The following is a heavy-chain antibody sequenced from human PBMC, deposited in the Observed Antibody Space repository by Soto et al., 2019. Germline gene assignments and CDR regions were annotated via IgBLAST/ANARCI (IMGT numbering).Heavy chain of an antibody. J-gene: IGHJ4*02. CDR2: IDPSDSYT. CDR1: GYSFTSYW. CDR3: ARQPQGIAAAGGVYFDY. Sequence: PGESLKISCKGSGYSFTSYWISWVRQMPGKGLEWMGRIDPSDSYTNYSPSFQGHVTISADKSISTAYLQWSSLKASDTAKYYCARQPQGIAAAGGVYFDYWGKGPLVTVSS. D-gene: IGHD6-13*01. V-gene: IGHV5-10-1*01.